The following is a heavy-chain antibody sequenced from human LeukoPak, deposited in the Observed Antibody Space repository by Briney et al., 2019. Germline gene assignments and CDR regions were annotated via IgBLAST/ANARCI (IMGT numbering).Heavy chain of an antibody. V-gene: IGHV3-7*01. Sequence: GRSLRLSCAASVFTFSSYWMSWVRQAPGKGVEWVANVKQAGSEKYYVDSVKVRFTISRENAKNSLYLQRDSLRPRAKAWFYCSRVIPYSNGGHYWGQETLLSLL. CDR3: SRVIPYSNGGHY. J-gene: IGHJ4*02. D-gene: IGHD4-11*01. CDR1: VFTFSSYW. CDR2: VKQAGSEK.